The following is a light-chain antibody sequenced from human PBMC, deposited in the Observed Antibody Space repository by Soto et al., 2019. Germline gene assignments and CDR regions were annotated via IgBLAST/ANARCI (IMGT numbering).Light chain of an antibody. CDR2: GAS. CDR3: QQYYDWPRT. V-gene: IGKV3-15*01. J-gene: IGKJ1*01. Sequence: ETVMTQSPVTLSVSPGVRVTLSCRASQGIISNLAWYQQKRGQAPRVLIYGASTRATGVPDRFSGSGSGTEFTLTITSLQSEDSAIYYCQQYYDWPRTFGQGTNVEIK. CDR1: QGIISN.